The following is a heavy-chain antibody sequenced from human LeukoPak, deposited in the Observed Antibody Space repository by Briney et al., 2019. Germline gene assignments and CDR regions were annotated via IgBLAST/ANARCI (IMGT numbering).Heavy chain of an antibody. D-gene: IGHD6-19*01. CDR2: IKPSGGDT. Sequence: ASVKVSCKAPGYTFTSFYLHWVRQAPGQGLEWMGIIKPSGGDTSFAQKFQARVTLTRDTSTSTVYMELSSLTFEDTAVSYCARDWSESGIAVADYFDYWGQGTLVTVSS. J-gene: IGHJ4*02. V-gene: IGHV1-46*01. CDR1: GYTFTSFY. CDR3: ARDWSESGIAVADYFDY.